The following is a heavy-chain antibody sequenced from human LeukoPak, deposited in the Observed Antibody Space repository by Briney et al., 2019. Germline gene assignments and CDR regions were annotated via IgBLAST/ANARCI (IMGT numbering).Heavy chain of an antibody. CDR3: AKLPSYDIAARRNWFDP. J-gene: IGHJ5*02. Sequence: AGGSLRLSCAASGFTFSSYAMSWVRQAPGKGLEWVSAISGSGGSTYYADSVKGRFTISRDNSKNTLYLQMNSLRAEDTAVYYCAKLPSYDIAARRNWFDPWGQGTLVTVSS. CDR2: ISGSGGST. V-gene: IGHV3-23*01. D-gene: IGHD6-6*01. CDR1: GFTFSSYA.